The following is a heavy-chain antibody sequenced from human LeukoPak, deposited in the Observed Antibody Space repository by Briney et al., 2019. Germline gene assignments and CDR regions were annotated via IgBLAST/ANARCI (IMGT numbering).Heavy chain of an antibody. J-gene: IGHJ4*02. CDR3: AKERITMIVVVTGFDY. Sequence: GGSLRLSCAASGFTFSSYAMSWVRQAPGKGLEWVSAISGSGGSTYYADSVKGRFTISRDNSKNTLYLQMNSLRAEDTDVYYCAKERITMIVVVTGFDYWGQGTLVTVSS. D-gene: IGHD3-22*01. V-gene: IGHV3-23*01. CDR1: GFTFSSYA. CDR2: ISGSGGST.